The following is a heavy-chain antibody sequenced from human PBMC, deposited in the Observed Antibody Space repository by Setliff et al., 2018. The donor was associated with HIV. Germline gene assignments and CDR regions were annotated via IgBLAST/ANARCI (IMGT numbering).Heavy chain of an antibody. Sequence: SETLSLTCTVSGGSIDSGNYDWNWVRQPGGKGLEWIGRIYTRGSTKYSPTFESRVTMSLDTSKNQSSLNLRSVTAADTALYYCVRSGCNGNICYDSRGWLDSWGQGTQVTVSS. CDR3: VRSGCNGNICYDSRGWLDS. CDR1: GGSIDSGNYD. V-gene: IGHV4-61*02. D-gene: IGHD5-12*01. CDR2: IYTRGST. J-gene: IGHJ5*01.